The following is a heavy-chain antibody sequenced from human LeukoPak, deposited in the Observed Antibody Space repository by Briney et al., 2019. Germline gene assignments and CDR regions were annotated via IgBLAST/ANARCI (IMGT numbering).Heavy chain of an antibody. CDR2: ISGSGGST. Sequence: GGSLRLSCAASGLTFSSYAMSWVRQAPGKGLEWVSAISGSGGSTYYADSVKGRFTISRDNSKNTLYLQMNSLRAEDTAVYYCAKDRVGYSGYDTIYYYGMDVWGQGTTVTVSS. CDR3: AKDRVGYSGYDTIYYYGMDV. J-gene: IGHJ6*02. CDR1: GLTFSSYA. V-gene: IGHV3-23*01. D-gene: IGHD5-12*01.